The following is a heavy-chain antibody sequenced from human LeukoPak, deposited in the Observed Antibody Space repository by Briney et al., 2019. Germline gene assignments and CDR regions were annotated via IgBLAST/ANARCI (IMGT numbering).Heavy chain of an antibody. J-gene: IGHJ6*02. D-gene: IGHD5-18*01. CDR2: IIPILGIA. CDR1: GYTFTSYD. V-gene: IGHV1-69*04. CDR3: ARDLKRDTAMENYYYYGMDV. Sequence: SVKVSCKASGYTFTSYDIYWVRQATGQGFEWMGRIIPILGIANYAQKFQGRVTITADKSTSTAYMELSSLRSEDTAVYYCARDLKRDTAMENYYYYGMDVWGQGTTVTVSS.